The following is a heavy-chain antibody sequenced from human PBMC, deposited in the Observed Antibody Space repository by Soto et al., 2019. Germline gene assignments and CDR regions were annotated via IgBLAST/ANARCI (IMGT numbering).Heavy chain of an antibody. V-gene: IGHV3-23*01. D-gene: IGHD5-12*01. CDR3: AKSHSGYDYWLVGHPGLFY. Sequence: GGSLRLSCAASGFTFSSYAMSWVRQAPGKGLEWVSAISGSGGSTYYADSVKGRFTISRDNSKNTLYLQMNSLRAEDTAVYYCAKSHSGYDYWLVGHPGLFYWGQGTLVTVSS. CDR2: ISGSGGST. J-gene: IGHJ4*02. CDR1: GFTFSSYA.